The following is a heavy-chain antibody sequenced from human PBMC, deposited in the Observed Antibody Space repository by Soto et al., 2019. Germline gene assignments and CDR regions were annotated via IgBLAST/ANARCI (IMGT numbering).Heavy chain of an antibody. Sequence: SETLSLSCTVSGDSISSGGYYWSWIRQHPGKGLEWIGYIYYSGSTYYNPSLKSRVTISVDTSKNQFSLKLTSMTAADTAVYYCASFNDRFQPAAILYWGHGTLVTVSS. V-gene: IGHV4-31*03. CDR1: GDSISSGGYY. J-gene: IGHJ4*01. CDR3: ASFNDRFQPAAILY. CDR2: IYYSGST. D-gene: IGHD2-2*02.